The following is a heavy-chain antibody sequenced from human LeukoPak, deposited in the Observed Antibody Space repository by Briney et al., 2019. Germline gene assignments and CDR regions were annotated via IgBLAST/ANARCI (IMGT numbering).Heavy chain of an antibody. J-gene: IGHJ5*02. Sequence: SVKVSCKASGGTFSSYAISWVRQAPEQGLEWMGRIIPILGIANYAQKFQGRVTITADKSTSTAYMELSSLRSEDTAVYYCARGSATYNWFDPWGQGTLVTVSS. CDR2: IIPILGIA. V-gene: IGHV1-69*04. CDR3: ARGSATYNWFDP. D-gene: IGHD5-12*01. CDR1: GGTFSSYA.